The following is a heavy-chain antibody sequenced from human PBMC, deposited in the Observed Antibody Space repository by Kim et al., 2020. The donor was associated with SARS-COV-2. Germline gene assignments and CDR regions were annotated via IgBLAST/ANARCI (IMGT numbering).Heavy chain of an antibody. J-gene: IGHJ3*02. CDR2: ISYDGSNK. D-gene: IGHD3-3*01. Sequence: GGSLRLSCAASGFTFSSYAMHWVRQAPGKGLEWVAVISYDGSNKYYADSVKGRFTISRDNSKNTLYLQMNSLRAEDTAVYYCARDRRGRERFLEWFDAFDIWGQGTMVTVSS. CDR3: ARDRRGRERFLEWFDAFDI. CDR1: GFTFSSYA. V-gene: IGHV3-30-3*01.